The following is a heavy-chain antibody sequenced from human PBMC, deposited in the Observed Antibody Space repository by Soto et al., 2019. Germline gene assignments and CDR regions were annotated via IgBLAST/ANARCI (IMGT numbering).Heavy chain of an antibody. D-gene: IGHD2-2*02. Sequence: QVQLQESGPGLVKPSGTLSLTCAVSGGSINSSDWWSWVRQPPGKGLEWIGEIYHSGRTNYNPSLKIRGTIALYKSPPQCSVKLSSGPAADAAVYYCRRSPSIPGPYWYLDLWGRGALVTVSS. CDR1: GGSINSSDW. CDR2: IYHSGRT. CDR3: RRSPSIPGPYWYLDL. J-gene: IGHJ2*01. V-gene: IGHV4-4*02.